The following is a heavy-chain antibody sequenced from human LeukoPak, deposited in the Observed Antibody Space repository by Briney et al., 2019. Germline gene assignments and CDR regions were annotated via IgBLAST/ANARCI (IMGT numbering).Heavy chain of an antibody. J-gene: IGHJ2*01. CDR2: IYYSGST. D-gene: IGHD1-26*01. CDR1: GGSISSSSYY. CDR3: ASNLNSGSYLWPGYFDL. Sequence: SETLSLTCTVSGGSISSSSYYWGWIRQPPGKGLEWIGYIYYSGSTNYNPSLKSRVTISVDTSKNQFSLKLSSVTAADTAVYYCASNLNSGSYLWPGYFDLWGRGTLVTVSS. V-gene: IGHV4-61*05.